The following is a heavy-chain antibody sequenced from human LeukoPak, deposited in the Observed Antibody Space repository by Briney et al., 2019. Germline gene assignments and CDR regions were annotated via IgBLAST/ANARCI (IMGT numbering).Heavy chain of an antibody. J-gene: IGHJ4*02. V-gene: IGHV4-59*01. D-gene: IGHD6-19*01. Sequence: PSETQSLTCTVSGGSISSYYWSWIRQPPGKGLEWIGYIYYSGSTNYNPSLKSRVTISVDTSKNQFSLKLSSVTAADTAVYYCAGGGQWLVYDFWGQGTLVTVSS. CDR3: AGGGQWLVYDF. CDR1: GGSISSYY. CDR2: IYYSGST.